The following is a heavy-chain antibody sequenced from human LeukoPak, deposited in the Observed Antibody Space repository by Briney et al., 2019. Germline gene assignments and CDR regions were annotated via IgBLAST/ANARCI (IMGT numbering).Heavy chain of an antibody. CDR1: GFTFSSYR. CDR3: AGIYYGSGSFDY. J-gene: IGHJ4*02. D-gene: IGHD3-10*01. CDR2: MSSSSSYI. V-gene: IGHV3-21*01. Sequence: GGSLRLSCAASGFTFSSYRMNWVRQAPGEGLEWVSSMSSSSSYIYYADSVKGRFTISRDNAKNSLYLQMNSLRAEDTAVYYCAGIYYGSGSFDYWGQGTLVTVSS.